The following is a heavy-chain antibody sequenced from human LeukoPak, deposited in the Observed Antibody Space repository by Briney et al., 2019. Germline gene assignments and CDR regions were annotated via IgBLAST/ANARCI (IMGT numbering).Heavy chain of an antibody. Sequence: TGGSLRLSCAASGCTFSSYWMSWVRQAPGKGLEWVASINHNGNVNYYVDSVKGPFTLSSDNPKNTLYLHMTSLRAADTAVSYCASWVGYWGQGTLVTVSS. D-gene: IGHD7-27*01. CDR2: INHNGNVN. CDR3: ASWVGY. CDR1: GCTFSSYW. V-gene: IGHV3-7*01. J-gene: IGHJ4*02.